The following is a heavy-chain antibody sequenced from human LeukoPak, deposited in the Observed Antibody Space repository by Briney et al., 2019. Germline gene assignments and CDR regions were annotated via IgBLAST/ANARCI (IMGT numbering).Heavy chain of an antibody. CDR2: INHSGST. V-gene: IGHV4-34*01. J-gene: IGHJ5*02. Sequence: SETLSLTCAVYGGSFSGYYWSWIRQPPGKGLEWIGEINHSGSTNYNPSLKSRVTISVDTSKNQFSLKLSSVTAADTAVYYSARVEIVATIPWFDPWGQGTLVTVSS. CDR3: ARVEIVATIPWFDP. CDR1: GGSFSGYY. D-gene: IGHD5-12*01.